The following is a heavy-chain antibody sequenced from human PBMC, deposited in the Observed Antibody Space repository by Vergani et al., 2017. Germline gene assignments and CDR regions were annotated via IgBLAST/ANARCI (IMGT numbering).Heavy chain of an antibody. Sequence: QVQLVESGGGVVQPGRSLRLSCAASGFTFSSYGMHWVRQAPGKGLEWVAVIWYDGSNKYYADSVKGRFTISRDNSKNTLYLQMNSLRAEDTAVYYCAKALLLWFGELFGFDYWGQGTLVTVSS. CDR1: GFTFSSYG. D-gene: IGHD3-10*01. J-gene: IGHJ4*02. CDR2: IWYDGSNK. V-gene: IGHV3-33*06. CDR3: AKALLLWFGELFGFDY.